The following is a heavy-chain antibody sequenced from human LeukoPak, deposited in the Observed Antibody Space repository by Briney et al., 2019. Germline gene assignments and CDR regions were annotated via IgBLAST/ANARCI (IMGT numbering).Heavy chain of an antibody. CDR2: ISAYNGNT. CDR3: ARDGASSGYSYGYGHWFDP. V-gene: IGHV1-18*04. Sequence: GASVKVSCKASGYTFTGYYIHWVRQAPGQGLEWMGWISAYNGNTNYAQRLQGRVTMTTDTSTSTAYMELRSLRSDDTAVYYCARDGASSGYSYGYGHWFDPWGQGTLVTVSS. J-gene: IGHJ5*02. CDR1: GYTFTGYY. D-gene: IGHD5-18*01.